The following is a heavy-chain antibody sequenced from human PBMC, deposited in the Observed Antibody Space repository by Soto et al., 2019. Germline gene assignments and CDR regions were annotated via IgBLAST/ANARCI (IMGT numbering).Heavy chain of an antibody. Sequence: AASVKVSCKVSGYTLGELAIHWVRQAPGKGLEWMGGFDPEVGQTMFAQNFQGRVTMTEDTSTDTAFMELSSLRPEDTAMYYCATTLRIVMVITLDFWGQGTPVTVSS. CDR2: FDPEVGQT. CDR3: ATTLRIVMVITLDF. CDR1: GYTLGELA. D-gene: IGHD3-22*01. J-gene: IGHJ4*02. V-gene: IGHV1-24*01.